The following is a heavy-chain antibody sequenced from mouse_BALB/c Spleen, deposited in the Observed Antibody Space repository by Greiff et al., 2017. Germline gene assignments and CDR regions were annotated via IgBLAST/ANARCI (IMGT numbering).Heavy chain of an antibody. CDR1: GFSLTSYG. CDR3: ARASYDYEGLFAY. Sequence: QVQLKESGPGLVAPSQSLSITCTVSGFSLTSYGVHWVRQPPGKGLEWLGVIWAGGSTNYNSALMSRLSISKDNSKSQVFLKMNSLQTDDTAMYYCARASYDYEGLFAYWGQGTLVTVSA. J-gene: IGHJ3*01. CDR2: IWAGGST. V-gene: IGHV2-9*02. D-gene: IGHD2-4*01.